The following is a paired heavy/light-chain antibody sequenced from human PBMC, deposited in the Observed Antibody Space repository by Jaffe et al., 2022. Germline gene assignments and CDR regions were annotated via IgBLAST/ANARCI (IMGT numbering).Light chain of an antibody. CDR1: SGSIASNY. V-gene: IGLV6-57*01. CDR3: QSYDSSNHWV. CDR2: EDN. J-gene: IGLJ3*02. Sequence: NFMLTQPHSVSESPGKTVTISCTRSSGSIASNYVQWYQQRPGSSPTTVIYEDNQRPSGVPDRFSGSIDSSSNSASLTISGLKTEDEADYYCQSYDSSNHWVFGGGTKLTVL.
Heavy chain of an antibody. Sequence: EVQLLESGGGLVQPGGSLRLSCAASGFTFSSYAMSWVRQAPGKGLEWVSAISGSGGSTYYADSVKGRFTISRDNSKNTLYLQMNSLRAEDTAVYYCAKDPPYSRYCSGGSCYSVPPPDYWGQGTLVTVSS. V-gene: IGHV3-23*01. D-gene: IGHD2-15*01. J-gene: IGHJ4*02. CDR2: ISGSGGST. CDR1: GFTFSSYA. CDR3: AKDPPYSRYCSGGSCYSVPPPDY.